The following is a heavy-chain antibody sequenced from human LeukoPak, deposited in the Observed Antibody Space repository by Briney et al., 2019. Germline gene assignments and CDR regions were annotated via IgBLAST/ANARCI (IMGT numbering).Heavy chain of an antibody. CDR3: ASAPYDFWSGYSSPHYFDY. CDR1: GGSISNGDHY. V-gene: IGHV4-30-4*08. Sequence: SETLSLTCTVSGGSISNGDHYWSWIRQHPGKGLEWIGHIYYSGSTYYNPSLKSRVTISVDRSKNQFSLKLSSVTAADTAVYYCASAPYDFWSGYSSPHYFDYWGQGTLVTVSS. J-gene: IGHJ4*02. CDR2: IYYSGST. D-gene: IGHD3/OR15-3a*01.